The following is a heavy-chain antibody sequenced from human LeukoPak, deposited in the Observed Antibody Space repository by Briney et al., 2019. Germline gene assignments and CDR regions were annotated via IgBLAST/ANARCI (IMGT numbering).Heavy chain of an antibody. D-gene: IGHD3-10*02. CDR1: GFTFSSYE. J-gene: IGHJ6*04. CDR2: ISSSSSTI. V-gene: IGHV3-48*01. Sequence: GGSLRLSCAASGFTFSSYEMNWVRQAPGKGLEWVSYISSSSSTIYYADSVKGRFTISRDNAKNSLYLQMNSLRAEDTAVYYCAELGITMIGGVWGKGTTVTVSS. CDR3: AELGITMIGGV.